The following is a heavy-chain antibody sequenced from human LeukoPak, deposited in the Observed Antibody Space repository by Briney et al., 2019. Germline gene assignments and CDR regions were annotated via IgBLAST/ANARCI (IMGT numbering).Heavy chain of an antibody. Sequence: SVKVSCKASGGTFSSYTISWVRQAPGQGLEWMGRIIPILGIANYAQKFQGRVTITADKSTSTAYMELSSLRSEDTAVYYCARDEGIGGSPDYWGQGTLVTVSS. CDR3: ARDEGIGGSPDY. CDR2: IIPILGIA. V-gene: IGHV1-69*04. J-gene: IGHJ4*02. D-gene: IGHD2-15*01. CDR1: GGTFSSYT.